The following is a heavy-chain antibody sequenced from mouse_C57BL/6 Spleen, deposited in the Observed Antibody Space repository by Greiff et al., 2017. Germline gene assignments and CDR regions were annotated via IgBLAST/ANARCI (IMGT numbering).Heavy chain of an antibody. V-gene: IGHV10-1*01. CDR3: VRQNDSGAMDY. D-gene: IGHD2-4*01. J-gene: IGHJ4*01. CDR2: IRSKSNNYAT. Sequence: EAGGGLVQPKGSLNLSCAASGFSFNTYAMNWVRQAPGKGLEWVARIRSKSNNYATYYADSVKDRFTISRDDSESMLYLQMNNLKTEDTAMYYCVRQNDSGAMDYWGQGTSVTVSS. CDR1: GFSFNTYA.